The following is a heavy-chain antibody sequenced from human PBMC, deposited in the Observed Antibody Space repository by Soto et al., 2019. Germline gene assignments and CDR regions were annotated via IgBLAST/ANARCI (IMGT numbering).Heavy chain of an antibody. CDR3: AKATATSGGAFEI. Sequence: LSLSCAVSGFICSSYDMSWVRQAPGKGLEWVSTILVGGSTHYEDAVKGRFTISRDTSKNTVYLQMNSLTAGDTAVYYCAKATATSGGAFEIYGQGTMVTVSS. CDR1: GFICSSYD. D-gene: IGHD1-1*01. V-gene: IGHV3-23*01. J-gene: IGHJ3*02. CDR2: ILVGGST.